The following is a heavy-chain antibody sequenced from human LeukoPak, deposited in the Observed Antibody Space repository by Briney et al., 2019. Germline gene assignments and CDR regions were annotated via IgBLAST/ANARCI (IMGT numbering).Heavy chain of an antibody. D-gene: IGHD1-1*01. CDR3: VRDPSGSGFAFDS. CDR2: IWFDGSNK. V-gene: IGHV3-33*01. J-gene: IGHJ4*02. Sequence: GGSPRLSCAASGFIFSNDAMHWVRQAPGKGLEWVAFIWFDGSNKHYADSVKGRFTIPRDNSEDTLYLQMNSLRAEDTAVYYCVRDPSGSGFAFDSWGQGALVTVSS. CDR1: GFIFSNDA.